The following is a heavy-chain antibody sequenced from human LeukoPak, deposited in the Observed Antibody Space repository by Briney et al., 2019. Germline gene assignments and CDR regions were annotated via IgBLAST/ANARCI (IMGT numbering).Heavy chain of an antibody. J-gene: IGHJ3*02. Sequence: GASVKVSCKASGGTYSYFAINWVRQAPGQGLEWMGGIIPLFGSSNYTHKFKGRVTFTADKSTNTVYMHLSSLRAEDTAVYYCAREGYYYDSSGSWGVKNDAFDIWGQGTMVTVSS. CDR1: GGTYSYFA. V-gene: IGHV1-69*06. CDR3: AREGYYYDSSGSWGVKNDAFDI. D-gene: IGHD3-22*01. CDR2: IIPLFGSS.